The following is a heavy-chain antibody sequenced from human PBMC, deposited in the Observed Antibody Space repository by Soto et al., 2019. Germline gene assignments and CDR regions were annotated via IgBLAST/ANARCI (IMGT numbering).Heavy chain of an antibody. CDR1: GGSISGYY. V-gene: IGHV4-59*08. D-gene: IGHD1-26*01. J-gene: IGHJ6*02. Sequence: QVQLQESGPGLVKPSETLSLTCAVSGGSISGYYWNWIRQAPGRGLEWIGYIYFIGSSNYNPSLKSRVTISVDTSKSQISLNLNSVTAADTAVYYCARQRVGATPYHHYGLDVWGQGTTVTVSS. CDR3: ARQRVGATPYHHYGLDV. CDR2: IYFIGSS.